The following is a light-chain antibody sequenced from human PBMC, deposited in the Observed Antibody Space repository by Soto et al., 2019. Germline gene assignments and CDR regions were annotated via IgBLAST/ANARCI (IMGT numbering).Light chain of an antibody. CDR2: AAS. CDR3: QQSYSTPGVT. CDR1: QSISSY. Sequence: DIQMTQSPSSLSASVGDRVTITCRASQSISSYLNWYQQKPGKAPKLLIYAASSLQSGVPSRFSGSGSGTDFTLNISSLQPEDFATYYCQQSYSTPGVTFGGGTKVDIK. J-gene: IGKJ4*01. V-gene: IGKV1-39*01.